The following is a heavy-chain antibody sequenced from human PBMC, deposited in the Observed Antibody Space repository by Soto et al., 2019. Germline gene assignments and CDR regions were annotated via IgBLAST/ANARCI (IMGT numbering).Heavy chain of an antibody. CDR3: AHRRVRDSSGENFDS. Sequence: QITLKESGPTLVKPTQTRTLTCTFSGFSLNTNAVGVAWIRQPPGKALEWLALLYWDDDKRYSPSLKSRLNITTDTAKNQVVLTMTNMDPEDTATYYCAHRRVRDSSGENFDSWGQGTLVTVSS. CDR2: LYWDDDK. CDR1: GFSLNTNAVG. D-gene: IGHD6-19*01. J-gene: IGHJ4*02. V-gene: IGHV2-5*02.